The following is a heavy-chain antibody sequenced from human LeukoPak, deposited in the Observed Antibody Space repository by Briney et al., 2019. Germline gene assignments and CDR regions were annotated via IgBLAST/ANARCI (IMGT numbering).Heavy chain of an antibody. Sequence: PSETLSLTCAVSGGSISSAGYSWSWIRQPPGKGLAWIGYIYHSGSTYYNSSLKSRVTISVDRSKNQFSLKLTSVTAADTAVYYCARLGRYDYFIDYWGQGTLVTVSS. CDR3: ARLGRYDYFIDY. J-gene: IGHJ4*02. CDR2: IYHSGST. CDR1: GGSISSAGYS. D-gene: IGHD3-16*01. V-gene: IGHV4-30-2*01.